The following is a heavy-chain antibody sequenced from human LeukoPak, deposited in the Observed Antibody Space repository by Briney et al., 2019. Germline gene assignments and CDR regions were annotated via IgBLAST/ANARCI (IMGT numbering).Heavy chain of an antibody. Sequence: SGPALVKPTQTLTLTCTFSGFSLSTSGMCVSWIRQPPGKALEWLARIDWDDDKYYSTSLKTRLTISKDTSKNQVVLTMTNTDPVDTATYYCARIRSDHGDYDYWGQGTLVTVSS. CDR3: ARIRSDHGDYDY. D-gene: IGHD4-17*01. CDR2: IDWDDDK. CDR1: GFSLSTSGMC. J-gene: IGHJ4*02. V-gene: IGHV2-70*11.